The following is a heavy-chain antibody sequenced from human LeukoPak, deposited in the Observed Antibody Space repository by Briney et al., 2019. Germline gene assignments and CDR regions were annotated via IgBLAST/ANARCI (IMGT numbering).Heavy chain of an antibody. V-gene: IGHV3-21*01. CDR1: GFTFSSYS. CDR3: VRTTVTTFDI. J-gene: IGHJ3*02. Sequence: PGGSLRLSCAASGFTFSSYSMNWVRQAPGKGLEWVSSISSSSSYIYYADSVEGRFTISRDNAKNSLYLQMNSLRAVDTAVYYCVRTTVTTFDIWGQGTMVTVSS. CDR2: ISSSSSYI. D-gene: IGHD4-17*01.